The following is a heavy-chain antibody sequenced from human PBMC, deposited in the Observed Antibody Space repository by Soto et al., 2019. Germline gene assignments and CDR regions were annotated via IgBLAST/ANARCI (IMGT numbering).Heavy chain of an antibody. D-gene: IGHD6-6*01. CDR3: ARDAEYSSPKGYYYGMDV. J-gene: IGHJ6*02. Sequence: ASVKVSCKASGGTFSSYAISWVRQAPGQGLEWMGGIIPIFGTANYAQKFQGRVTITADESTSTAYMELSSLRSEDTAVYYCARDAEYSSPKGYYYGMDVWGQGTTVTVSS. V-gene: IGHV1-69*13. CDR2: IIPIFGTA. CDR1: GGTFSSYA.